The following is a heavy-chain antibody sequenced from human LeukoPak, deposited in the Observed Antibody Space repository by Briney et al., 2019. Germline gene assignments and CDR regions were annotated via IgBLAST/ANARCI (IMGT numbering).Heavy chain of an antibody. Sequence: GGSLRLSCAASGFTFSSYGMNWVRQAPGKGLEWISYVSFSSHILSYADSVKGRFTISRDNAQNSLYLQMNSLRAEDTAVYYCARDGYSSSWYTAYWGQGTLVTVSS. V-gene: IGHV3-48*01. CDR2: VSFSSHIL. CDR3: ARDGYSSSWYTAY. J-gene: IGHJ4*02. CDR1: GFTFSSYG. D-gene: IGHD6-13*01.